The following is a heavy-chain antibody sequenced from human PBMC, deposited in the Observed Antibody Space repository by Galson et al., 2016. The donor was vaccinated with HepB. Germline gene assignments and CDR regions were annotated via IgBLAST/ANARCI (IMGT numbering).Heavy chain of an antibody. CDR3: ARGGRKGLWGYYFDY. CDR1: GGSISSGGYY. J-gene: IGHJ4*02. CDR2: IYHLGNT. Sequence: TLSLTCTVSGGSISSGGYYWSWIRQHPGKGLEWIGYIYHLGNTYFNPSLKSRVTMSIDASKNQFSLKQSSVTAADTAVYYCARGGRKGLWGYYFDYWGQGTLVPVSS. D-gene: IGHD5-18*01. V-gene: IGHV4-31*03.